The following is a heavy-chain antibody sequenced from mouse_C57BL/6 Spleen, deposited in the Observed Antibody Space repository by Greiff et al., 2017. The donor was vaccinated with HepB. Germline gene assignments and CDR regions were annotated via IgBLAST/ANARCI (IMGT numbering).Heavy chain of an antibody. Sequence: QVQLQQSGAELVKPGASVKISCKASGYAFSSYWMNWVKQRPGKGLEWIGQIYPGDGDTNYNGKFKGKATLTADKSSSTAYMQLSSLTSEGSAVYFCARGSFLYGSSPWFAYWGQGTLVTVSA. CDR2: IYPGDGDT. V-gene: IGHV1-80*01. CDR1: GYAFSSYW. CDR3: ARGSFLYGSSPWFAY. J-gene: IGHJ3*01. D-gene: IGHD1-1*01.